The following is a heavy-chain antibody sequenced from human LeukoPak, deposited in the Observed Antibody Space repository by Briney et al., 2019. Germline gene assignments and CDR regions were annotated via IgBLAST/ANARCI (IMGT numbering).Heavy chain of an antibody. Sequence: SSETLSLTCTVSGYSISSGYYWGWIRQPPGKGLEWIGSIYHSGTTYYNPSLKSRVTISVDTSKNQFSLKLSSVTAADTAVYYCARENLLAEPDAFDIWGQGTMVTVSS. CDR2: IYHSGTT. CDR3: ARENLLAEPDAFDI. J-gene: IGHJ3*02. D-gene: IGHD1-26*01. V-gene: IGHV4-38-2*02. CDR1: GYSISSGYY.